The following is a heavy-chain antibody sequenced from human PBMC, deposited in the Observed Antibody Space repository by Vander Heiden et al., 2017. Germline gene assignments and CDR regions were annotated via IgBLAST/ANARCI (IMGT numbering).Heavy chain of an antibody. CDR3: ARDVDIVATIGGAFDY. Sequence: QVQLVHAGAAVKKPGPSRKVSSKASGYTFPSDGISGVRQGPGQGLEWMGWIRAYNGNTNYAQKRQGRVTRTTDTSTSTAYMELRGLRSDDTAGYYCARDVDIVATIGGAFDYWGQGTLVTVS. J-gene: IGHJ4*02. D-gene: IGHD5-12*01. V-gene: IGHV1-18*01. CDR2: IRAYNGNT. CDR1: GYTFPSDG.